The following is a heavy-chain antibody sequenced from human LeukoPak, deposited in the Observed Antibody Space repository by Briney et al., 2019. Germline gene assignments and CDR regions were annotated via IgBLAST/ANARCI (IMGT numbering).Heavy chain of an antibody. D-gene: IGHD6-13*01. J-gene: IGHJ6*03. CDR1: GYSISSGYY. CDR2: IYHSGST. CDR3: ARRSVAAAANYYYYYMDV. Sequence: TSETLSLTCAVSGYSISSGYYWGWIRQPPGKGLEWIGSIYHSGSTYYNPSLKSRVTISVDTSKNQFSLKLSSVTAADTAVYYRARRSVAAAANYYYYYMDVWGKGTTVTVSS. V-gene: IGHV4-38-2*01.